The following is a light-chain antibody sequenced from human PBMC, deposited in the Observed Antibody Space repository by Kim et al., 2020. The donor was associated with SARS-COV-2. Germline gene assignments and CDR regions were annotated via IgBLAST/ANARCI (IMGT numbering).Light chain of an antibody. V-gene: IGKV4-1*01. J-gene: IGKJ1*01. CDR3: QQYYSTPWT. CDR1: QSVLSSSNNRNY. Sequence: ATMKCKSSQSVLSSSNNRNYLAWYQQKPGQPPKLLIYWASTRESGVPDRFSGSGSGTDFTLTISSLQAEDVAVYYCQQYYSTPWTFGQGTKVDIK. CDR2: WAS.